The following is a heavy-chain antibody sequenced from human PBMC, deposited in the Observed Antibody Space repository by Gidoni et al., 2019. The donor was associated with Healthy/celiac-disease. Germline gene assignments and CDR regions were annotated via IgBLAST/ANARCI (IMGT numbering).Heavy chain of an antibody. Sequence: QVQLVQSGAEVKKTGASVKVSCKASGYNFTSYDINWLRQATGQGLEWMGWMNPNSCNTGYAQKFQGRVTMTRNTSISTAYMELSSLRSEDTAVYYCARGRRYYDFWSGYYPLDYWGQGTLVTVSS. CDR3: ARGRRYYDFWSGYYPLDY. D-gene: IGHD3-3*01. J-gene: IGHJ4*02. CDR2: MNPNSCNT. V-gene: IGHV1-8*01. CDR1: GYNFTSYD.